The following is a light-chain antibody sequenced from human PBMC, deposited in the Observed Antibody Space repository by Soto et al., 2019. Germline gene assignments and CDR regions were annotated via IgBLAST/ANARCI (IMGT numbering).Light chain of an antibody. J-gene: IGKJ3*01. CDR2: NAS. V-gene: IGKV3-15*01. CDR1: QSVSTK. CDR3: HQYNTWPPHFT. Sequence: EIVLTQSPGTLSLSPGETATLSCRASQSVSTKLAWYQQRPGQTPRLLIYNASTRATGVPARFSGGGSVTEFSLTISSLQSDDLAVYYCHQYNTWPPHFTFGPGTKVDIK.